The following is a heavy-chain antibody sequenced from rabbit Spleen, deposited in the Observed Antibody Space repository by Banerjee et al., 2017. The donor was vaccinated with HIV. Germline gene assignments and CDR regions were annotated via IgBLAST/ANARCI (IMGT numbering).Heavy chain of an antibody. J-gene: IGHJ6*01. D-gene: IGHD8-1*01. CDR2: IEGGSSAFS. V-gene: IGHV1S40*01. Sequence: VESRGDLVKPGASLTLTCTASGVSFSSNHYMCWVRQAPGKGLEWIACIEGGSSAFSYFASWAKGRFTISKTSSTTVTLQMTSLTAADTATYFCARDSGSSFSSYGMDLWGPGTLVTVS. CDR3: ARDSGSSFSSYGMDL. CDR1: GVSFSSNHY.